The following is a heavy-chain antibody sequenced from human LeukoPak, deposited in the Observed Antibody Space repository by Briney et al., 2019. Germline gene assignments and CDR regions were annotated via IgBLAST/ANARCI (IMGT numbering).Heavy chain of an antibody. Sequence: SETLSLTCAVYGGSFSGYYWSWIRQPPGKGLEWIGEINHSGSTNYNPSLKSRVTISVDTSKSQFSLKLSSVTAADTAVYYCARERLVGTTGDYWGQGTLVTVSS. J-gene: IGHJ4*02. D-gene: IGHD1-26*01. CDR2: INHSGST. CDR3: ARERLVGTTGDY. V-gene: IGHV4-34*01. CDR1: GGSFSGYY.